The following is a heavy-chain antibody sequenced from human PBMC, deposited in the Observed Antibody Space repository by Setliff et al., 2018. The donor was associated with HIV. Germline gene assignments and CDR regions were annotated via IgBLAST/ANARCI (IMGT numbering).Heavy chain of an antibody. J-gene: IGHJ6*03. CDR2: IYYSGTI. Sequence: PSETLSLTCTVSGGSISRYYWGWIRQPPGKELEWIGYIYYSGTINTNLSLRSRVTMSVDTSKNRIYLKMNSVTAADTAVYYCARDSANGKTANLNYLDVWGKGTTVTVSS. CDR1: GGSISRYY. D-gene: IGHD2-15*01. CDR3: ARDSANGKTANLNYLDV. V-gene: IGHV4-59*12.